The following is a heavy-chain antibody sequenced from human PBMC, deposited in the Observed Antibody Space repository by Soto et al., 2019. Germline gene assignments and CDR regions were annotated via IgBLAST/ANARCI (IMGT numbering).Heavy chain of an antibody. CDR2: VKSKADGGAG. D-gene: IGHD1-26*01. CDR3: TTDSRTTLPEIRFDY. J-gene: IGHJ4*01. V-gene: IGHV3-15*07. Sequence: EVQLVESGGGLVKPGGSLRLSCAASGFPFNNAWINWVRQVPGKGLEWVGRVKSKADGGAGDYAAPVKGRFVVSRADSKDIVYLQMNSLKIEDTGVYYCTTDSRTTLPEIRFDYWGHGTQVTVSS. CDR1: GFPFNNAW.